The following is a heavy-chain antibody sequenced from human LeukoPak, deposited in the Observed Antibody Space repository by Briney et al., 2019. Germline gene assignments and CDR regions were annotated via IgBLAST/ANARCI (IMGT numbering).Heavy chain of an antibody. CDR1: GITVSTNY. CDR3: ARGDFDY. Sequence: HPEGSLRLSCAASGITVSTNYMSWVRQAPGKGLEWVSIAFSDGRTFYADSVKGRFTISRDSSKNTVFLQMNSLRAEDTAVYYCARGDFDYWGQGTLVTVSS. V-gene: IGHV3-53*01. CDR2: AFSDGRT. J-gene: IGHJ4*02.